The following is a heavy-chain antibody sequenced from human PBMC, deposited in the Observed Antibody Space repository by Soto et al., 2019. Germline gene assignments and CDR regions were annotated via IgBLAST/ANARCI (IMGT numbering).Heavy chain of an antibody. CDR1: GGSFSGYY. CDR3: ARPYCSSTSCYGWFDP. CDR2: INHSGST. Sequence: TSETLSLTCAVYGGSFSGYYWSWIRQPPGKGLEWIGEINHSGSTNYNPSLKSRVTISVDTSKNQFSLKLSSVTAADTAVYYCARPYCSSTSCYGWFDPWGQGTLVTVSS. J-gene: IGHJ5*02. V-gene: IGHV4-34*01. D-gene: IGHD2-2*01.